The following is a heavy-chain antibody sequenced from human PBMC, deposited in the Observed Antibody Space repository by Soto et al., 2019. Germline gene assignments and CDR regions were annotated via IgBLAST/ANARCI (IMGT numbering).Heavy chain of an antibody. V-gene: IGHV1-46*01. Sequence: GASVKVSCKASGYTFTSYYMHWVRQAPGQGLEWMGIINPSGGSTSYAQKFQGRVTMTRDTSTSTVYMELSSLRSEDTAVYYCARDPIPQDIVVVPAAMRRVGWFDPWGQGTLVTVS. J-gene: IGHJ5*02. CDR1: GYTFTSYY. CDR3: ARDPIPQDIVVVPAAMRRVGWFDP. D-gene: IGHD2-2*01. CDR2: INPSGGST.